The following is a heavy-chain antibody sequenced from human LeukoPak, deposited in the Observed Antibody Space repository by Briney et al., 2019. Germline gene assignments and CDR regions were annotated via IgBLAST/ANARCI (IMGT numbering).Heavy chain of an antibody. V-gene: IGHV3-48*01. CDR3: ARLYCSSTSCPRGD. J-gene: IGHJ4*02. CDR2: ISSSSSTI. D-gene: IGHD2-2*01. Sequence: GGSLRLSCAASGFTFSSYSMNWVRQAPGKGLEWVSYISSSSSTIYYADSVKGRFTISRDNAKNSLYLQMNSLRAEDTAVYYSARLYCSSTSCPRGDWGQGTLVTVSS. CDR1: GFTFSSYS.